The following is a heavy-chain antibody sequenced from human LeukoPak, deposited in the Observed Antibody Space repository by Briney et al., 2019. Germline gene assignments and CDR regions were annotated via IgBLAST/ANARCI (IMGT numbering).Heavy chain of an antibody. CDR1: GGSFSAYY. D-gene: IGHD6-19*01. V-gene: IGHV4-34*01. CDR3: ARESTQYSSGWYLNYFDY. J-gene: IGHJ4*02. Sequence: SETLSLTCAVYGGSFSAYYWSWIRQTPGKGLEWIGEINHSGNTKYNPSLKSRVAMSVDTSKNQFSLYLRSVTAADTAVYYCARESTQYSSGWYLNYFDYWGQGTLVTVSS. CDR2: INHSGNT.